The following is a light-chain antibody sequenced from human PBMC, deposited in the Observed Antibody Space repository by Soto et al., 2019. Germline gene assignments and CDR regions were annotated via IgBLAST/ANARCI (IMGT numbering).Light chain of an antibody. CDR1: QDIKSRD. Sequence: EVVLTQSPGTLSLSPGERASLSCRASQDIKSRDLAWYQQRPGQAPRLLIYHSSARATGIPERFSASGSGTDFTLTISRLEPEDCAVYFCQKYETSPYTFGQGTKLEIK. J-gene: IGKJ2*01. CDR2: HSS. CDR3: QKYETSPYT. V-gene: IGKV3-20*01.